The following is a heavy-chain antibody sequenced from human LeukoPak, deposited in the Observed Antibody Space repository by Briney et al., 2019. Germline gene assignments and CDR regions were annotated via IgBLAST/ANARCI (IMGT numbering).Heavy chain of an antibody. Sequence: SETLSLTCTVSGGSISSYYWSWIRQPAGKGLEWIGRIYTSGSTNYNPSLTSRVTMSVDTSKNQFSLKLSSVTAADTAVYYCARVYYYDSSGYLDAFDIWGQGTMVTVSS. CDR2: IYTSGST. CDR1: GGSISSYY. CDR3: ARVYYYDSSGYLDAFDI. J-gene: IGHJ3*02. D-gene: IGHD3-22*01. V-gene: IGHV4-4*07.